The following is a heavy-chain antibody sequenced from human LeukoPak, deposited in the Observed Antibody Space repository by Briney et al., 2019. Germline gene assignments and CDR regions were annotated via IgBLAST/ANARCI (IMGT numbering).Heavy chain of an antibody. V-gene: IGHV3-74*01. J-gene: IGHJ4*02. CDR1: GFMFNTYW. D-gene: IGHD3-22*01. Sequence: GGSLRLSCAASGFMFNTYWMHWVRQAPGKGLVWVSRINTDGSSTSYADSVKGRFTISRDNAKNTLYLQMNSLRAEDTAVYYCAREVNYYDSSGYYYGLDYWGQGTLVTVSS. CDR2: INTDGSST. CDR3: AREVNYYDSSGYYYGLDY.